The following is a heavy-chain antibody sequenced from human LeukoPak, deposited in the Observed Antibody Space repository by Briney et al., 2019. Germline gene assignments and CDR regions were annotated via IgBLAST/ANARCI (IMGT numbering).Heavy chain of an antibody. V-gene: IGHV3-48*03. Sequence: GSLRLSCAASGFTFSSYEMNWVRQAPGKGLEWVSYISSSGSTIYYADSVKGRFTISRDNAKNSLYLQMNSLRAEDTAVYYCAREGMATIFDAFDIWGQGTMDTVSS. CDR2: ISSSGSTI. CDR3: AREGMATIFDAFDI. J-gene: IGHJ3*02. D-gene: IGHD5-24*01. CDR1: GFTFSSYE.